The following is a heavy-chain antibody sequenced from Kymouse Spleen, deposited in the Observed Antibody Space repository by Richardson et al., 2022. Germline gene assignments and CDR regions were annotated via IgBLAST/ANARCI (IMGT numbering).Heavy chain of an antibody. V-gene: IGHV4-59*01. CDR3: ARDKYSSSSGYFDL. D-gene: IGHD6-6*01. J-gene: IGHJ2*01. CDR1: GGSISSYY. Sequence: QVQLQESGPGLVKPSETLSLTCTVSGGSISSYYWSWIRQPPGKGLEWIGYIYYSGSTNYNPSLKSRVTISVDTSKNQFSLKLSSVTAADTAVYYCARDKYSSSSGYFDLWGRGTLVTVSS. CDR2: IYYSGST.